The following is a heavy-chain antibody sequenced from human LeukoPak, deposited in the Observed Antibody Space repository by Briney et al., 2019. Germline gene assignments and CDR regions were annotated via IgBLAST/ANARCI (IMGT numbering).Heavy chain of an antibody. Sequence: GGSLRLSCAASGFSFSNYGMNWVRQAPGKGPEWVAIISSDGRTQIYTDSVKGRFTISRDNLKKTLNLQMDYLEAEDTAVYYCAKEEGWGVNSFDMWGQGTMVTVSS. D-gene: IGHD1-26*01. CDR1: GFSFSNYG. J-gene: IGHJ3*02. CDR2: ISSDGRTQ. V-gene: IGHV3-30*18. CDR3: AKEEGWGVNSFDM.